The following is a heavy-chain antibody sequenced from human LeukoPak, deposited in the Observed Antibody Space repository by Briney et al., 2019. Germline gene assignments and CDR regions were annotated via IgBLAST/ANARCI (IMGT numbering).Heavy chain of an antibody. CDR1: GFTLSSYG. CDR3: ARDGPGRVSPDY. CDR2: IWYDGSNK. J-gene: IGHJ4*02. D-gene: IGHD6-13*01. Sequence: GGSLRLSCAASGFTLSSYGMHWVRRAPGKGLGWVAVIWYDGSNKYYADSVKGRFTISRDNSKNTLYLQMNSLRAEDTAVYYCARDGPGRVSPDYWGQGTLVTVSS. V-gene: IGHV3-33*01.